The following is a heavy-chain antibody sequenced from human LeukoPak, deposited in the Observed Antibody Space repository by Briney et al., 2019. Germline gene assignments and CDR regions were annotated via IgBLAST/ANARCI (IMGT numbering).Heavy chain of an antibody. CDR3: AKDQTPYYDIFTGYYEGAFDI. Sequence: GGSLRLSCAASGFTFSSYAMSWVRQAPGKGLEWVSAISGSGGSTYYADSVKGRFTISRDNSKNTLYLQMNSLRAEDTAVYYCAKDQTPYYDIFTGYYEGAFDIWGQGTMVAVSS. J-gene: IGHJ3*02. D-gene: IGHD3-9*01. CDR2: ISGSGGST. CDR1: GFTFSSYA. V-gene: IGHV3-23*01.